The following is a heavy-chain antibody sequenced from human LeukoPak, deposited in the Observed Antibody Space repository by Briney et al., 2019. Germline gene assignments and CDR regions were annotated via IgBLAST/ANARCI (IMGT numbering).Heavy chain of an antibody. CDR3: AKDWGWLQKYYFDY. J-gene: IGHJ4*02. CDR1: GFTSSSYA. CDR2: ISGSGGST. V-gene: IGHV3-23*01. Sequence: GGSLRLSCAASGFTSSSYAMSWVRQAPGKGLEWVSAISGSGGSTYYADSVKGRFTISRDNSKNTLYLQMNSLRAEDTAVYYCAKDWGWLQKYYFDYWGQGTLVTVSS. D-gene: IGHD5-12*01.